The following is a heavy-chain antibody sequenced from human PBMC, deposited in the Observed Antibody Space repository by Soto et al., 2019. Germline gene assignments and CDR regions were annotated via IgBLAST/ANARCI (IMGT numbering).Heavy chain of an antibody. Sequence: QVHLVQSGAEVKKPGASVKVSCKGSGYIFTTYGITWVRQAPGQGLEWMGWISAHYGNTNYAQKHQGRVTVTRDTSTSTAYMELRNLRSDDTAVYYCARGRYGDYWGQGALVTVSS. CDR3: ARGRYGDY. V-gene: IGHV1-18*01. J-gene: IGHJ4*02. D-gene: IGHD1-1*01. CDR2: ISAHYGNT. CDR1: GYIFTTYG.